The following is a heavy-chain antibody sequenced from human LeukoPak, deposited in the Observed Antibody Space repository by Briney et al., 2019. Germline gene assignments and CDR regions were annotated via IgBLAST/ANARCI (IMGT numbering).Heavy chain of an antibody. Sequence: GGSLRLSCAASGFTFSNAWMSWVRQAPGKGLEWVGRIKSKTDGGTTDYAAPVKGRFTISRDDSKNTLYLQMNSLRAEDTAVYYCAKALIPGGTTVTNFDYWGQGTLVTVSS. J-gene: IGHJ4*02. D-gene: IGHD4-17*01. CDR2: IKSKTDGGTT. V-gene: IGHV3-15*01. CDR1: GFTFSNAW. CDR3: AKALIPGGTTVTNFDY.